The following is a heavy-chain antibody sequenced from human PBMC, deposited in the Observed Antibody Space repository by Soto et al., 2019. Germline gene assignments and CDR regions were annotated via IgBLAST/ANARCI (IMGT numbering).Heavy chain of an antibody. CDR3: AREGFGYGFGY. J-gene: IGHJ4*02. Sequence: PSETLSLTCTVSGGSISSGDYYWSWIRQPPGKGLEWIGYIYYSGSAYYNPSLKSRVTISVDTSKNQFSLKLSSVTAADTAVYYCAREGFGYGFGYWGQGTLVTVSS. CDR1: GGSISSGDYY. V-gene: IGHV4-30-4*01. D-gene: IGHD5-12*01. CDR2: IYYSGSA.